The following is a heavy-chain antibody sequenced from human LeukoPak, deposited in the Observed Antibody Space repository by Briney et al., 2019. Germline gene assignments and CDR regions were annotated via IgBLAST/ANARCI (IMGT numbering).Heavy chain of an antibody. V-gene: IGHV3-30*18. D-gene: IGHD5-12*01. CDR3: AKDRSGYDYRVSFFDY. CDR2: ISYDGGNK. Sequence: GGSLRLSCAASGFTFSSYGMHWVRQAPGKGLEWVAVISYDGGNKYYADSVKGRFTISRDNSKNALYLQMNSLRAEDTAVYYCAKDRSGYDYRVSFFDYWGQGTLVTVSS. CDR1: GFTFSSYG. J-gene: IGHJ4*02.